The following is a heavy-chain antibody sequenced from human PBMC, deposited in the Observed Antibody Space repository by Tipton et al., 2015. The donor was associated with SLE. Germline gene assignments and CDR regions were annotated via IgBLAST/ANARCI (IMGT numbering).Heavy chain of an antibody. D-gene: IGHD3-10*01. J-gene: IGHJ3*01. V-gene: IGHV4-59*03. CDR3: AGHLGVIVAFEG. CDR1: GVSISTYY. Sequence: TLSLTCSVSGVSISTYYWSWIRQSPGKGLEWIGFFYFSGSSQYNPSLKSPVAISADTSNNQFSLELRSVTAADTAVHYCAGHLGVIVAFEGWGQGTVLTVSS. CDR2: FYFSGSS.